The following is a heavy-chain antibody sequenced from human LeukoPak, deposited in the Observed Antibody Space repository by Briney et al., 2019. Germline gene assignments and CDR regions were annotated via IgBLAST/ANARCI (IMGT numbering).Heavy chain of an antibody. V-gene: IGHV1-2*02. CDR2: INPNSGGT. Sequence: GASVKVSCKASGYTFTGYYMHWVRQAPGQGLEWMGWINPNSGGTNYAQKLQGRVTITADKSTSTAYMELSSLRSEDTAVYYCARDSGEKYYYDSSGYRYNWFDPWGQGTLVTVSS. J-gene: IGHJ5*02. CDR1: GYTFTGYY. D-gene: IGHD3-22*01. CDR3: ARDSGEKYYYDSSGYRYNWFDP.